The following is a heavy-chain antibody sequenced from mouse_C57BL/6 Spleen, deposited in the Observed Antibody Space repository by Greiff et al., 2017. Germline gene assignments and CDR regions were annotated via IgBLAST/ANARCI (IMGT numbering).Heavy chain of an antibody. CDR2: IYPRSGNT. CDR1: GYTFTSYG. D-gene: IGHD1-1*01. V-gene: IGHV1-81*01. CDR3: AREEGSSYYFDY. J-gene: IGHJ2*01. Sequence: VQLQQSGAELARPGASVKLSCKASGYTFTSYGISWVKQRTGQGLEWIGEIYPRSGNTYYNEKFKGKATLTADKSSSTAYMELRSLTSEDSAVYFCAREEGSSYYFDYWGQGTTLTVSS.